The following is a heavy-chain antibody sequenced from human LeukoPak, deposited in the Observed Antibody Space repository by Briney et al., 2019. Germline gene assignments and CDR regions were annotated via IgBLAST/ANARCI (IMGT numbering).Heavy chain of an antibody. CDR2: IIPIFGTA. D-gene: IGHD6-13*01. J-gene: IGHJ4*02. Sequence: SLKVSCTASGGTFSSYAISWVRQAPGQGLEWMGGIIPIFGTANYAQKFQGRVTITADKSTSTAYMELSSLRSEDTAVYYCARSPIKDIAAASYYFDYWGQGTLVTVSS. CDR3: ARSPIKDIAAASYYFDY. V-gene: IGHV1-69*06. CDR1: GGTFSSYA.